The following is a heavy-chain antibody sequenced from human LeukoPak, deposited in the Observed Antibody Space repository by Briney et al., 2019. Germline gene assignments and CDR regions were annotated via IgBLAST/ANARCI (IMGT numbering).Heavy chain of an antibody. J-gene: IGHJ5*02. D-gene: IGHD3-3*01. CDR3: ARDGPYYDFWSGYKNWFDP. CDR2: IIPIFGTA. Sequence: KVSCKASGGTFSSYAISWARQAPGQGLEWMGGIIPIFGTANYAQKFQGRVTITADESTSTAYMELSSLRSEDTAVYYCARDGPYYDFWSGYKNWFDPWGQGTLVTVSS. V-gene: IGHV1-69*01. CDR1: GGTFSSYA.